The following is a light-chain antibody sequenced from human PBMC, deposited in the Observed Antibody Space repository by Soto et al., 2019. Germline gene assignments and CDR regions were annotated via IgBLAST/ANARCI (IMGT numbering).Light chain of an antibody. CDR3: QQSNNWPWT. V-gene: IGKV3-15*01. Sequence: ETVMTQSPATLSVSPGERATLSCRSSQTASRNLAWYQQKRGQAPRLLIHSASTRATGVPARFSGSGSGTEFTLTVSSLQAEDFAVYFCQQSNNWPWTFGQGTRVE. J-gene: IGKJ1*01. CDR1: QTASRN. CDR2: SAS.